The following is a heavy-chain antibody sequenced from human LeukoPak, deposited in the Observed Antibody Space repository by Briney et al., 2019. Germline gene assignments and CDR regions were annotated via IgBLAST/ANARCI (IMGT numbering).Heavy chain of an antibody. Sequence: SVNVSCKSSGGILSSYVISWVRQAPGKGLEWMGGIIPIFGTENYEQKFQGRVTITADESTSTAYMELSILRSEDTAVYYCARARIAARIGRTHFDYWGQGTLVTVSS. CDR1: GGILSSYV. V-gene: IGHV1-69*13. CDR2: IIPIFGTE. CDR3: ARARIAARIGRTHFDY. J-gene: IGHJ4*02. D-gene: IGHD6-6*01.